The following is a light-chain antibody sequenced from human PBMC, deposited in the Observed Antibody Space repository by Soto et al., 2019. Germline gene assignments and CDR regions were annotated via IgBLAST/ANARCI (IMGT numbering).Light chain of an antibody. CDR2: YDS. J-gene: IGLJ1*01. CDR1: NIGSKS. Sequence: SYELTQPPSVSVAPGQTARITCGGNNIGSKSVDWYQQKPGQAPVLVIYYDSDRPSGIPDRFSASNSGSSATLIISRVEAGDEADYYCQVWDSGSDQGVFGTGTKLTVL. V-gene: IGLV3-21*04. CDR3: QVWDSGSDQGV.